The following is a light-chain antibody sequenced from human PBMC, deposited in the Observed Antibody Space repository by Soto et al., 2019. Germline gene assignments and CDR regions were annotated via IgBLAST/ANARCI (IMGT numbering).Light chain of an antibody. Sequence: QSVLTQPPSVFAAPGQKVSISCSGARSNVEINFVSWYRQLSGTAPQVLIYANNQRPSGIPDRFSGSKSGTSATLAISRLQTGDEGDYYCGAWDTRLSQVVFGGGTKLTVL. J-gene: IGLJ3*02. CDR3: GAWDTRLSQVV. CDR1: RSNVEINF. V-gene: IGLV1-51*01. CDR2: ANN.